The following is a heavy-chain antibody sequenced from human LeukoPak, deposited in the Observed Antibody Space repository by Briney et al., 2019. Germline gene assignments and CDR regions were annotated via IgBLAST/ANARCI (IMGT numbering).Heavy chain of an antibody. V-gene: IGHV1-69*04. J-gene: IGHJ6*02. CDR1: GGTFSSYA. Sequence: ASVKVSCKASGGTFSSYAISWVRQAPGQGLEWMGRIIPILGIANYAQKFQGRVTITADKSTSTAYMELSSLRSEDTAVYYCASSYGDYGGEYYGMDVWGQGTTVTVSS. CDR3: ASSYGDYGGEYYGMDV. CDR2: IIPILGIA. D-gene: IGHD4-17*01.